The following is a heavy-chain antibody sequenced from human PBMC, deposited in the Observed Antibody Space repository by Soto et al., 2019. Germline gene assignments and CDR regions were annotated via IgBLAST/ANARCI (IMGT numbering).Heavy chain of an antibody. V-gene: IGHV1-2*04. CDR3: AREPTGTTLAYYYYGMDV. CDR1: GYTFTGYY. D-gene: IGHD1-7*01. CDR2: INPNSGGT. J-gene: IGHJ6*02. Sequence: ASVKVSCKASGYTFTGYYMHRVRQAPGQGLEWMGWINPNSGGTNYAQKFQGWVTMTRDTSISTAYMELSRLRSDDTAVYYCAREPTGTTLAYYYYGMDVWGQGTTVTVSS.